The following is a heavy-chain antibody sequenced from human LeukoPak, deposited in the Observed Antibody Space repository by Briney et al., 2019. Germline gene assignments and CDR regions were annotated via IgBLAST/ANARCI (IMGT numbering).Heavy chain of an antibody. J-gene: IGHJ4*02. V-gene: IGHV3-23*01. D-gene: IGHD3-10*01. Sequence: PGGSLRLSCAASGFTFSSYAMSWVRQAPGKGLEWVSAISGSGGSTYYADSVKGRFTISRDNSKNTLYLQMNSLRAEDTAVYYCARPLWFGAVIKTPFDYWGQGTLVTVSS. CDR3: ARPLWFGAVIKTPFDY. CDR2: ISGSGGST. CDR1: GFTFSSYA.